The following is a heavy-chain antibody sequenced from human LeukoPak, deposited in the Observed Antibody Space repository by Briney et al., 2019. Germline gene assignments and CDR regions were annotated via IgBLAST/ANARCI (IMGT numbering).Heavy chain of an antibody. J-gene: IGHJ6*04. CDR2: ISAYNGNT. V-gene: IGHV1-18*04. Sequence: ASVKGSCKASGYPFCSYAVRWVRQAPGHGLEWMGWISAYNGNTNYAQKFQGRINMTIDTSTTTAYMELRSLRSDDTAVYYCARRSIVPNWYYYGMDVWGKGTTVTVSS. CDR1: GYPFCSYA. D-gene: IGHD3-16*02. CDR3: ARRSIVPNWYYYGMDV.